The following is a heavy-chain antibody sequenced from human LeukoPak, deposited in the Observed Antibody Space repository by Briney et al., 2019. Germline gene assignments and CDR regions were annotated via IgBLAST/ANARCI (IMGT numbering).Heavy chain of an antibody. J-gene: IGHJ4*02. D-gene: IGHD3-3*01. CDR3: AREGPIQFLEQIDF. Sequence: PSETLSLTCTVSGYSISSGYYWGWIRQPPGKGLEWIGSIYHSGITNYNPSLKSRVSISIDTSKNQFSLKLTSLKAADTAVYYCAREGPIQFLEQIDFWGQGSLVTVSS. V-gene: IGHV4-38-2*02. CDR2: IYHSGIT. CDR1: GYSISSGYY.